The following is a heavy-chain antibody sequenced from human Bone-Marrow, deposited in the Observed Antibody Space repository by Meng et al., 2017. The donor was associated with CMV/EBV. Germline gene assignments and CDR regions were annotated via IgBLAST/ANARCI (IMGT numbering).Heavy chain of an antibody. CDR3: VASSSWYNQGDY. D-gene: IGHD6-13*01. J-gene: IGHJ4*02. CDR1: GDSIGRSSYY. Sequence: GPLRLSCNVSGDSIGRSSYYWGWIRQPPGKGLEWIGYSGSTYHNPSLKSRVTISIDTSKNQFSLNLTSVTAADTAVYYCVASSSWYNQGDYWGQGTLVTVSS. CDR2: YSGST. V-gene: IGHV4-39*07.